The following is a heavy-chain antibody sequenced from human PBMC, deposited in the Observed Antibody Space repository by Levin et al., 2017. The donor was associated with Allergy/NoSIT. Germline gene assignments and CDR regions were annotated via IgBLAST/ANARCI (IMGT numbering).Heavy chain of an antibody. V-gene: IGHV1-46*01. Sequence: PEASVKVSCKASGYTFTSYYMHWVRQAPGQGLEWMGVINPTSGTTVYAQKFQGRVTMTRDTSTSTVYLDLSSLRSEDTAVYFCARITGYSSSWDWFDPWGQGTLVTVSS. J-gene: IGHJ5*02. CDR3: ARITGYSSSWDWFDP. CDR1: GYTFTSYY. D-gene: IGHD1-14*01. CDR2: INPTSGTT.